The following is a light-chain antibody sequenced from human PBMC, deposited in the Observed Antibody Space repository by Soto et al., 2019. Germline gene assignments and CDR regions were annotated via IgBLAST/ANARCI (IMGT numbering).Light chain of an antibody. CDR3: KSYAGSNTYV. Sequence: HSALPQPSSVYGSPGQSVTISCTGTSSDVGRYNFVSWYQHHPGKAPRLIIYEVVQRPSGVPDRFSGSKSGNTASLTVSGLQAADEADYFCKSYAGSNTYVFGSGTKV. CDR1: SSDVGRYNF. CDR2: EVV. V-gene: IGLV2-11*01. J-gene: IGLJ1*01.